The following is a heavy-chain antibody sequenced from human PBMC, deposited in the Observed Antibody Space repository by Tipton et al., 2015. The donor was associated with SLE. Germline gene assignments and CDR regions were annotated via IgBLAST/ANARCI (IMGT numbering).Heavy chain of an antibody. V-gene: IGHV4-59*11. CDR1: GVSLNSHY. Sequence: TLSLTCTVSGVSLNSHYWSWFRQPPGKGLEWIGYIYYTGSTNYNPSLKSRVTISLDTSKKQFSLNLRFVTAADTAVYYCANTEYVFFNGDFWGQGKPVTVSS. J-gene: IGHJ4*02. D-gene: IGHD2/OR15-2a*01. CDR3: ANTEYVFFNGDF. CDR2: IYYTGST.